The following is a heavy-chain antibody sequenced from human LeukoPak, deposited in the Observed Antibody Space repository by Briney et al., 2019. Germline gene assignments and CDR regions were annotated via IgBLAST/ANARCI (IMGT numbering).Heavy chain of an antibody. J-gene: IGHJ3*02. Sequence: GGSLRLSCAASGFTFDDYAMHGVRQALGKGLGWGSGIGGNSGSIADADSVKDRVTVSRDNAKYSLYLQMNRLRAEDTALSYCAKGELYYEVSLGAFDIWGQGTMVTVSS. D-gene: IGHD3-22*01. CDR2: IGGNSGSI. CDR3: AKGELYYEVSLGAFDI. CDR1: GFTFDDYA. V-gene: IGHV3-9*01.